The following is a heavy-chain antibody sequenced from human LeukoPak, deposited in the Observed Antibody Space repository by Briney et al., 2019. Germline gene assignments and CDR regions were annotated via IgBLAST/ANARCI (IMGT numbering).Heavy chain of an antibody. CDR2: ITSEGGST. D-gene: IGHD5-24*01. CDR1: GFTFSSYA. CDR3: AKTEMATTIRDAFDI. V-gene: IGHV3-64*04. Sequence: GGSLRLSCSVSGFTFSSYAMYWVRQAPGKGLEHVSAITSEGGSTYYADSVKGRFTISRDNSKNTLYLQMNSLRAEDTAVYYCAKTEMATTIRDAFDIWGQGTMVTVSS. J-gene: IGHJ3*02.